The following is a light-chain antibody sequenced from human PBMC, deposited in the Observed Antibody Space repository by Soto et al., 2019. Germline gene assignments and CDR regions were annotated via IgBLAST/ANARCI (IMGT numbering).Light chain of an antibody. V-gene: IGKV3-20*01. J-gene: IGKJ1*01. CDR1: QTGSNSY. CDR3: QHYGYSQWT. Sequence: IVLTQSPGTLSLSPGERATLSCRASQTGSNSYLAWYQRKSGQAPRLLIYSVYTRASGIPDRFSGSGSGTEFTLTITRLEPEDSAVYFCQHYGYSQWTFGQGTKVDIK. CDR2: SVY.